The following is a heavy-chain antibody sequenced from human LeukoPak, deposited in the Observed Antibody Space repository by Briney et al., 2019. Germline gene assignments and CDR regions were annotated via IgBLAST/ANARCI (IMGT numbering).Heavy chain of an antibody. CDR2: IYTSGST. V-gene: IGHV4-59*10. D-gene: IGHD3-22*01. J-gene: IGHJ4*02. Sequence: PSETLSLTCAVYGGSFSGYYWSWIRQPAGKGLEWIGRIYTSGSTNYNPSLKSRVTMSVDTSKNQFSLKLSSVTAADTAVYYCARVDYDSSGYPFDYWGQGTLVTVSS. CDR3: ARVDYDSSGYPFDY. CDR1: GGSFSGYY.